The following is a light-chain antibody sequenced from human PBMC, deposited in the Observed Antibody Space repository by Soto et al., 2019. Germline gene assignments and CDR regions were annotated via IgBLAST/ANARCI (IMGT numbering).Light chain of an antibody. CDR3: QQYGSPSRT. CDR2: GAS. V-gene: IGKV3-20*01. CDR1: QSVSSY. Sequence: EIVLTQSPGTLSLSPGERATLSCRASQSVSSYLAWYQQKPGQAPRLLIYGASSRATGIPDRFSGSGSGTEFTLTISRLEPEDFAGYYCQQYGSPSRTFGQGTKVEIK. J-gene: IGKJ1*01.